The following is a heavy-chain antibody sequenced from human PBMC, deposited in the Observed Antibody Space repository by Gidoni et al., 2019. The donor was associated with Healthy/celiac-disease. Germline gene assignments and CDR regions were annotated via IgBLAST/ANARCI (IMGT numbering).Heavy chain of an antibody. V-gene: IGHV3-30-3*01. CDR3: ARDHSSGWYRRVSSYFDY. D-gene: IGHD6-19*01. CDR2: ISYDGSNK. J-gene: IGHJ4*02. CDR1: GFTLSSHA. Sequence: QVQLVESGGGLVQPGRSLRPSCAASGFTLSSHASHWGRQAPGKGLEWVAVISYDGSNKYYADSVKGRFTISRDNSKNTLYLQMNSLRAEDTAVYYCARDHSSGWYRRVSSYFDYWGQGTLVTVSS.